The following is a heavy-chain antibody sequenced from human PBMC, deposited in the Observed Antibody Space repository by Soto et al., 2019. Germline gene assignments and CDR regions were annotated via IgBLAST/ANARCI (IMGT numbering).Heavy chain of an antibody. V-gene: IGHV3-30*18. CDR1: GFTFSSYG. Sequence: PGGSLRLSCAAPGFTFSSYGMHWVRQAPGKGLEWVAVISYDGSNKYYADSAKGRFTISRDNSKNTLYLQMSGLRAEDAAVYYCAKGPTVFGAVISFDYYYGMYVWGQGTPVTVSS. D-gene: IGHD3-3*01. CDR3: AKGPTVFGAVISFDYYYGMYV. J-gene: IGHJ6*02. CDR2: ISYDGSNK.